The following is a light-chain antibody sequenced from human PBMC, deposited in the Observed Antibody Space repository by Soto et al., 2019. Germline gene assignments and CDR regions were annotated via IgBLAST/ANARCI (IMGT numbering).Light chain of an antibody. CDR2: STN. CDR3: AAWDGSLNVVL. Sequence: QSVLTQPPSASGTPGQRVTISCSGSSSNIGTNTVNWYQQLPGSAPQLLLSSTNQRPSGVPGRFSGSKSGTSASLAISGLQSDDEADYYCAAWDGSLNVVLFGGGNQLTVL. CDR1: SSNIGTNT. V-gene: IGLV1-44*01. J-gene: IGLJ2*01.